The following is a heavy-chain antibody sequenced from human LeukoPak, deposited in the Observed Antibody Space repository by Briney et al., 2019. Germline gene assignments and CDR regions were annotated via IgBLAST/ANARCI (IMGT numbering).Heavy chain of an antibody. CDR3: AXXXDSSGYEGRFDP. D-gene: IGHD3-22*01. Sequence: CXXSGDSISSGDYYWSWIRQPAGKGLEWIGRISSSGSTNYNPSLKSRITISVDTSKNQFSLKLRSVTGADTAGEXXAXXXDSSGYEGRFDPWGQGTLVTVSS. CDR2: ISSSGST. CDR1: GDSISSGDYY. J-gene: IGHJ5*02. V-gene: IGHV4-61*02.